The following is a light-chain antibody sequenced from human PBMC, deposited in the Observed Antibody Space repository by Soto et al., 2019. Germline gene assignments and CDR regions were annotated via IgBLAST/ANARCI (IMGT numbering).Light chain of an antibody. Sequence: DIQMTQSPSSLSASVGDRVTITFRASQSISSYLNWYQQKPGKAPKLLIYAASSLHSGVPSRFSGSGSGTEFTLTIRSLQPEDFATYYCQQSFRSPITFGQGTRLEIK. J-gene: IGKJ5*01. V-gene: IGKV1-39*01. CDR1: QSISSY. CDR3: QQSFRSPIT. CDR2: AAS.